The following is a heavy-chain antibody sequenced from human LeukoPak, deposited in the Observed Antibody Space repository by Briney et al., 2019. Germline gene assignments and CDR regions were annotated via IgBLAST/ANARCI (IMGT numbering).Heavy chain of an antibody. CDR3: ARDPSNTSGWYQYFDA. V-gene: IGHV1-18*01. CDR1: GYTFTHHG. D-gene: IGHD6-19*01. Sequence: ASVTVSCKASGYTFTHHGIAWVRQAPGQGLEWMGWISCYNGDTIYAQRFQGRVTLTTEKYTSTVYMELRSLSSDDTAVYYCARDPSNTSGWYQYFDAWGRGTLVSVSS. CDR2: ISCYNGDT. J-gene: IGHJ2*01.